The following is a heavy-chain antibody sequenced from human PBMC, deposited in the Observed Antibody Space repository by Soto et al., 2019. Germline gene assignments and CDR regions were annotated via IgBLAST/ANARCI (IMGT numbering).Heavy chain of an antibody. Sequence: QVQLQESGPGLVKPSETLSLTCTVSGGSISSYYWSWIRQPPGKVLEWIGYIYYSGSTNYNPSLKSRVTISVDTSKNQFSLKLSSVTAADTAVYYCARWYNWNLDYWGQGTLVTVSS. D-gene: IGHD1-20*01. CDR3: ARWYNWNLDY. V-gene: IGHV4-59*01. J-gene: IGHJ4*02. CDR1: GGSISSYY. CDR2: IYYSGST.